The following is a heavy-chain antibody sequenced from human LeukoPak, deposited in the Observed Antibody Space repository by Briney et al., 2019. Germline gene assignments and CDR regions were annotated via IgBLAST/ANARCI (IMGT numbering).Heavy chain of an antibody. CDR2: INPNSGGT. D-gene: IGHD3-9*01. Sequence: GASVKVSCKASGYTFTGYYMHWVRQAPGQGLEWMGWINPNSGGTNYAQKFQGRVTMTRDTYISTADMELSRLRSDDTAVYYCARRYDILTGYYGLAGYYYYMDVWGKGTTVTVSS. J-gene: IGHJ6*03. CDR3: ARRYDILTGYYGLAGYYYYMDV. V-gene: IGHV1-2*02. CDR1: GYTFTGYY.